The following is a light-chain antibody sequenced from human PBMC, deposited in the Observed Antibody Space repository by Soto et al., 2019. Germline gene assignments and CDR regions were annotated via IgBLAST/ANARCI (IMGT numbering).Light chain of an antibody. CDR3: GTWDSSLSAGV. CDR2: EHD. CDR1: SSNIGKNY. Sequence: QSVLTQPPSVSAAPGQKVTISCSGSSSNIGKNYVSWYQQLPGTAPKLLIYEHDKRPSGIPDRFSGSKTGTPATLGITGLQTWDEADYYCGTWDSSLSAGVFGTGTKVTVL. V-gene: IGLV1-51*02. J-gene: IGLJ1*01.